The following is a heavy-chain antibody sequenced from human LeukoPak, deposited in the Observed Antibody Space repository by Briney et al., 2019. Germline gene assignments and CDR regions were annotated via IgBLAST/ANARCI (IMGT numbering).Heavy chain of an antibody. J-gene: IGHJ4*02. D-gene: IGHD3-22*01. Sequence: ASVKVSFKSSGYTFTRYGISWLRQAPGQGLAWMGWISAYNGNTNYPQKLQGRVTMTTDTSTNTAYMELRSLRSADTAVYYCASVPPRRYYYDSSGYYDLVYWGQGTLVTVSS. V-gene: IGHV1-18*01. CDR2: ISAYNGNT. CDR1: GYTFTRYG. CDR3: ASVPPRRYYYDSSGYYDLVY.